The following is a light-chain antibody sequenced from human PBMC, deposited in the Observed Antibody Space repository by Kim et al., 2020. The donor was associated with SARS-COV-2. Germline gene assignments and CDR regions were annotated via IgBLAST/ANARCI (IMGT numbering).Light chain of an antibody. CDR2: RNN. Sequence: QAGLTQPPSVSKGLRQTATLTCTGNSNNVGYQGAAWLQHHQGHPPKLLSYRNNNRPSGISERFSASRSGNTASLTITGLQPEDEADYYCSAWDSSLYAHVFGPGTNVTVL. CDR1: SNNVGYQG. V-gene: IGLV10-54*01. CDR3: SAWDSSLYAHV. J-gene: IGLJ1*01.